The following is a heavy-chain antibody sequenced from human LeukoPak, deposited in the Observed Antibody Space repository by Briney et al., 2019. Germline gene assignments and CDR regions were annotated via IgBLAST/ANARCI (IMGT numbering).Heavy chain of an antibody. CDR2: IDLSDSYT. D-gene: IGHD3-9*01. CDR1: GYSFTSYW. CDR3: ARHGTGFSGPDSFDY. Sequence: GESLKISRKGSGYSFTSYWISWVRQMPGRGLEWMGTIDLSDSYTSYSPSFQDHVTISADKSISTAYQQWSSLKASDTAMYYCARHGTGFSGPDSFDYWGQGTLVTVSS. J-gene: IGHJ4*02. V-gene: IGHV5-10-1*01.